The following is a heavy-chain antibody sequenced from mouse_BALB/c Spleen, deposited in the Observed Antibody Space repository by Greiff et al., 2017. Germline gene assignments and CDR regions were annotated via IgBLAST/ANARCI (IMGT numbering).Heavy chain of an antibody. Sequence: VHVKQSGPELMKPGASVKISCKASGYSFTSYYMHWVKQSHGKSLEWIGYIDPFNGGTSYNQKFKGKATLTVVKSSSTAYMHLSSLTSEDSAVYYCARKTGHFDYWGQGTTLTVSS. D-gene: IGHD4-1*01. CDR3: ARKTGHFDY. CDR1: GYSFTSYY. J-gene: IGHJ2*01. CDR2: IDPFNGGT. V-gene: IGHV1S135*01.